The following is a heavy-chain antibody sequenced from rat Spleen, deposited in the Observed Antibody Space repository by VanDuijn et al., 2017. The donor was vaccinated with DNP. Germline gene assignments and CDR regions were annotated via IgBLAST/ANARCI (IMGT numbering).Heavy chain of an antibody. Sequence: EVLLVESGGGLVQPGRSLKLSCAASGFTFSDYNMAWVRQTPTKGLEWVATISFDDGISYYRDSVKGRFTISRDNAKTTLYLQMDSLRSEDTATYYCARQELRRLYWFAYWGQGTLVTVSS. CDR2: ISFDDGIS. D-gene: IGHD1-11*01. CDR1: GFTFSDYN. CDR3: ARQELRRLYWFAY. V-gene: IGHV5-7*01. J-gene: IGHJ3*01.